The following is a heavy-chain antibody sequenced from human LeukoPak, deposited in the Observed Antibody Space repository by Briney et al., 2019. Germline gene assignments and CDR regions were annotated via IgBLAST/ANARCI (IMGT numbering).Heavy chain of an antibody. CDR1: GFNFGIYS. CDR2: ISAGSTI. CDR3: ARDLFGTYDSDY. Sequence: GGSLRLSCAASGFNFGIYSLNWVRQAPGKGLEWLSYISAGSTIYYADSVKGRFTISRDNANNLLYLQMNSLGAEDTAVYYCARDLFGTYDSDYWGQGILVTVSS. V-gene: IGHV3-48*01. J-gene: IGHJ4*02. D-gene: IGHD5-12*01.